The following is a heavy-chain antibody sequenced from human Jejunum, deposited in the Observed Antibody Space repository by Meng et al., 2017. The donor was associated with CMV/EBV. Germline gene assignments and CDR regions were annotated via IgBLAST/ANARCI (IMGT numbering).Heavy chain of an antibody. J-gene: IGHJ4*02. CDR1: GYTFINFV. CDR3: AREGAVAGLDLDY. CDR2: INADTGNT. D-gene: IGHD6-19*01. Sequence: QVQLVQSGAEVKEPGASVKVSCKASGYTFINFVMHWVRQAPGQRLEWMGWINADTGNTRYSQNFQGRLTFTRDTSASTTHMELSSLRSEDTAVYYCAREGAVAGLDLDYWGQGTLVTVSS. V-gene: IGHV1-3*01.